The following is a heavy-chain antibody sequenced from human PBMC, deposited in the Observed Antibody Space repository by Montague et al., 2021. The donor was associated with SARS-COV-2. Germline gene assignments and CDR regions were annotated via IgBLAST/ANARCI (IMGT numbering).Heavy chain of an antibody. Sequence: SETLSLTCIVSGGSVSSTGYYWGWIRHPPGTVLEWIGSIYHSGRPYYNPPLKSRVSIFVDTSKNPFSLRLSSVTPAYTAVYYFARDSRGGFVVAAPNWFDPSGEGTL. D-gene: IGHD2-15*01. CDR3: ARDSRGGFVVAAPNWFDP. J-gene: IGHJ5*02. CDR1: GGSVSSTGYY. CDR2: IYHSGRP. V-gene: IGHV4-39*02.